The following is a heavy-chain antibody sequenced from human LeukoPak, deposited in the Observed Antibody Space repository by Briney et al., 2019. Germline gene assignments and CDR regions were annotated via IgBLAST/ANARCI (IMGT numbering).Heavy chain of an antibody. V-gene: IGHV3-74*01. D-gene: IGHD6-13*01. CDR1: GFTFSSYW. J-gene: IGHJ4*02. CDR3: AKEAYTSSYFED. CDR2: INSDGSTT. Sequence: PGGSLRLSCAASGFTFSSYWMHWVRQGSGKGLVWVSRINSDGSTTSYADSVKGRFTISRDNVKNTLYLQMNSLRAEDTAVYYCAKEAYTSSYFEDWGQGTLVTVSS.